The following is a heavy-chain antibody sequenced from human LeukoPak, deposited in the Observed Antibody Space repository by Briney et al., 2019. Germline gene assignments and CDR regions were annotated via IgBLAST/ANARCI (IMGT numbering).Heavy chain of an antibody. D-gene: IGHD2-2*01. CDR1: GYTFTSYY. V-gene: IGHV1-46*01. CDR3: ARERGVVVPAAISFARLTSNPLKPPETKNWFDP. Sequence: ASVKVSCKASGYTFTSYYMHWVRQAPGQGLEWMGIINPSGGSTSYAQKFQGRVTMTRDTSTSTVYMELSSLRSEDTAVHYCARERGVVVPAAISFARLTSNPLKPPETKNWFDPWGQGTLVTVSS. CDR2: INPSGGST. J-gene: IGHJ5*02.